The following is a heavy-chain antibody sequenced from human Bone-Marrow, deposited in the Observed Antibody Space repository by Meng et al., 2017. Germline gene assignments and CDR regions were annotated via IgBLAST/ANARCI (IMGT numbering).Heavy chain of an antibody. CDR2: ISWNGGST. V-gene: IGHV3-20*04. CDR3: ARGLGSSYYYAYFDY. D-gene: IGHD3-22*01. CDR1: GFTIDYYV. J-gene: IGHJ4*02. Sequence: SCASSGFTIDYYVMCWVRQAPGKGLEWVFGISWNGGSTGYADSVKGRFTISRDNAKNSLYLQMNSLRAKGTALYYCARGLGSSYYYAYFDYWGQGTLVTVSS.